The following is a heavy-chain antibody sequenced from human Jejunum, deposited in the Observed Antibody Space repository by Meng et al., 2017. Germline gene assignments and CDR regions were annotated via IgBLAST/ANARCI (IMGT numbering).Heavy chain of an antibody. Sequence: GGSLRLSCAGSGFSFTYTMSWVRQAPGKGLEWVSGVTTSGDPHYADSVKGRFAISRDNSKNMLYLQLNSLRDDDTAMYYCAKDKIYNDGIWDFDLWGRGTLVTVSS. D-gene: IGHD5-12*01. CDR1: GFSFTYT. CDR3: AKDKIYNDGIWDFDL. V-gene: IGHV3-23*01. CDR2: VTTSGDP. J-gene: IGHJ2*01.